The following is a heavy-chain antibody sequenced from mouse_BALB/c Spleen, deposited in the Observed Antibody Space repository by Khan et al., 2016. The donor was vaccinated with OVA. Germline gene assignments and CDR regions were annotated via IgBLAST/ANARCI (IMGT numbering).Heavy chain of an antibody. J-gene: IGHJ3*01. Sequence: EVQLQESGPRLVKPSQTLSLTCSVTGDSITSGYWNWIRKFPGNKLEYMGYIIYPGYTYYNPSLKSRISITRHTSKNQYYLPLNSVTDEDTATYYCARSTYRYAFVYWGQGTLVTVSA. CDR2: IIYPGYT. D-gene: IGHD2-14*01. CDR1: GDSITSGY. CDR3: ARSTYRYAFVY. V-gene: IGHV3-8*02.